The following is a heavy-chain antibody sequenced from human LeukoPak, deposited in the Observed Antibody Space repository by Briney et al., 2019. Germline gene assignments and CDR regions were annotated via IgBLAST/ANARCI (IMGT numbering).Heavy chain of an antibody. CDR3: AKQRKGYNWNYFDC. J-gene: IGHJ4*02. CDR2: IWYDGSNK. V-gene: IGHV3-33*06. CDR1: GFTFSSYG. D-gene: IGHD1-20*01. Sequence: GGSLRLSCAASGFTFSSYGMHWVRQAPGKGLEWVAVIWYDGSNKYYADSVKGRFTISRDNSKNTLYLQMNSLRAEDTAVYYCAKQRKGYNWNYFDCWGQGTLVTVSS.